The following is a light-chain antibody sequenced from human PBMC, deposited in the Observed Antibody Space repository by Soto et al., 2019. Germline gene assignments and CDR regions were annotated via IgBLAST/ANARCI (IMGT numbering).Light chain of an antibody. Sequence: DIQMTQSPSSLSASVGDRVTITFRASQSISSYVNWYQQKPGKAPKLLIYAASSLQSGVPSRFSGSGSGTDFTLTIRSLQPADFATYYCQQSYSTPPDFGGGTKVDIK. V-gene: IGKV1-39*01. CDR3: QQSYSTPPD. CDR1: QSISSY. J-gene: IGKJ4*01. CDR2: AAS.